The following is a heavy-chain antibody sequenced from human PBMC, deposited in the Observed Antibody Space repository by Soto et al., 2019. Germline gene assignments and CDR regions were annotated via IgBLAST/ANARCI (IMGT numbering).Heavy chain of an antibody. V-gene: IGHV3-15*07. J-gene: IGHJ4*02. D-gene: IGHD3-9*01. CDR3: TTDLVAFLTGYPPYFDY. Sequence: GGSLRLSCAASGFTFSNAWMNWVRQAPGKGLEWVGRIKSKTDGGTTDYAAPVKGRFTISRDDSKNTLYLQMNSLKTEDTAVYYCTTDLVAFLTGYPPYFDYWGQGTLVTVSS. CDR1: GFTFSNAW. CDR2: IKSKTDGGTT.